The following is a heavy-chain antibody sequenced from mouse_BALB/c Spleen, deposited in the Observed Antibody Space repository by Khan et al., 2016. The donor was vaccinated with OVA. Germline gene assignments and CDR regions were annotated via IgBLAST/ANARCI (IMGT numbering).Heavy chain of an antibody. J-gene: IGHJ4*01. CDR2: ISYSGST. D-gene: IGHD2-3*01. CDR1: AYSITSDYA. Sequence: EVQLVETGPGLVKPSQSLSLTCTVTAYSITSDYAWNWIRQFPGNKLEWMGYISYSGSTNYNPSLKSRISITRATSKNQFFLQLNSVTTEDTATYDCARDGSRYNYAMDYWGQGTSVTVSS. CDR3: ARDGSRYNYAMDY. V-gene: IGHV3-2*02.